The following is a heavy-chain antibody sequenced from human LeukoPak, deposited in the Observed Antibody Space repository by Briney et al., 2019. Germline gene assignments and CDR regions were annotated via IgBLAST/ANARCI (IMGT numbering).Heavy chain of an antibody. D-gene: IGHD6-19*01. CDR1: GASIISYY. J-gene: IGHJ4*02. CDR2: VFNSVNT. CDR3: ARGLMRLVPPGGY. Sequence: SETLSLTCTVSGASIISYYWSWIRQPPGKGLEWIGYVFNSVNTNYNPSLQSRVTISLDTSNNQFSLKLSSVTAADTAVYYCARGLMRLVPPGGYWGQGTLVTVSS. V-gene: IGHV4-59*01.